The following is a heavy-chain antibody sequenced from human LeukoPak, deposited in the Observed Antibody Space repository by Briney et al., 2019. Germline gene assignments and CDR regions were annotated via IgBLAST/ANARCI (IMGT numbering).Heavy chain of an antibody. Sequence: SETLSLTCTVSGGSISSGGYYWSWIRQHPGKGLEWIGYIYYSGSTYYNPSLKSRVTISVDTSKNQFSLKLSSVTAADTAVYYCARGPHGTGAYNWFDPWGQGTLVTVSS. CDR2: IYYSGST. CDR1: GGSISSGGYY. V-gene: IGHV4-31*03. D-gene: IGHD3-10*01. J-gene: IGHJ5*02. CDR3: ARGPHGTGAYNWFDP.